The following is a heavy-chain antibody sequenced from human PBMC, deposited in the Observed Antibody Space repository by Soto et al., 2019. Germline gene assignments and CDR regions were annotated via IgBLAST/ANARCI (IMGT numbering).Heavy chain of an antibody. CDR2: LSYDGSYK. V-gene: IGHV3-30-3*01. Sequence: QVQLVESGGGVVQPGRSLRLSCAASGFTFSSYPMHWVRQAPGKGLEWVALLSYDGSYKYYADSVKGRFTISRDNPKNPLYLQMHSLRAEDSAVYYCGGQGYWGQGTLVTVSS. CDR3: GGQGY. J-gene: IGHJ4*02. CDR1: GFTFSSYP.